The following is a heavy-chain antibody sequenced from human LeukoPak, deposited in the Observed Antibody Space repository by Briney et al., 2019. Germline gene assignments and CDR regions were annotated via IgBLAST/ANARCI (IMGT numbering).Heavy chain of an antibody. Sequence: GGSLRLSCAASGFTFSSYWMHWVRQPPGKGLVWVSRINSDGSSTSYADSVKGRFTISRDNAKNTLYLQMNSLRAEDTAVYYCASPAGSMVRGAYEDYYYYYMDVWGKGTTVTVSS. CDR3: ASPAGSMVRGAYEDYYYYYMDV. D-gene: IGHD3-10*01. CDR2: INSDGSST. CDR1: GFTFSSYW. J-gene: IGHJ6*03. V-gene: IGHV3-74*01.